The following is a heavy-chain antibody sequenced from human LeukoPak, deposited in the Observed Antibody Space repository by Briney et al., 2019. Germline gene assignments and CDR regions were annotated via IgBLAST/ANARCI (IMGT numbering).Heavy chain of an antibody. J-gene: IGHJ6*03. Sequence: ASVKVSCKASGYTFTSYDINWVRQATGQGLEWMGWMSPNSGNTGYAQKFQGRATMTRNTSISTAYMELSSLRSEDTAVYYCARSYYDSSGYSYYYYYMDVWGKGTTVTVSS. V-gene: IGHV1-8*01. D-gene: IGHD3-22*01. CDR3: ARSYYDSSGYSYYYYYMDV. CDR1: GYTFTSYD. CDR2: MSPNSGNT.